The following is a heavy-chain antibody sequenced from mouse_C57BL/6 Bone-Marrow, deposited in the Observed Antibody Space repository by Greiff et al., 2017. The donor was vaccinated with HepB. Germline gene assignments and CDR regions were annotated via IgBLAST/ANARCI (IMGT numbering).Heavy chain of an antibody. Sequence: VLLVESGAELARPGASVKLSCKASGYTFTSYGISWVQQRTGQGLEWIGAIYPRSGNTYYNEKFKGQATLTGDKSTSTAYMEISSLTSEDSAVYYCARAVDGSSPWFAYWGQGTLVTVSA. CDR2: IYPRSGNT. J-gene: IGHJ3*01. V-gene: IGHV1-81*01. D-gene: IGHD1-1*01. CDR1: GYTFTSYG. CDR3: ARAVDGSSPWFAY.